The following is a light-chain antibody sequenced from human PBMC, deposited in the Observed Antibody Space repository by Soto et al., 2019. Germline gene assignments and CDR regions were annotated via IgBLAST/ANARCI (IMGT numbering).Light chain of an antibody. V-gene: IGLV2-8*01. Sequence: SALTQPPSASGSPGQSVTISCTGTSSDVGGYNYVSWYQQHPGKAPKLMIYEVSKRPSGVPDRFSGSKSGNTASLTVSGLQAEDEADYYCSSRKVFGGGTKLTVL. CDR1: SSDVGGYNY. CDR3: SSRKV. CDR2: EVS. J-gene: IGLJ2*01.